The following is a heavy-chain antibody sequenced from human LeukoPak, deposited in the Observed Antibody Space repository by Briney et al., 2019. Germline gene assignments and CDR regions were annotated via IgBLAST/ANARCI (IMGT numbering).Heavy chain of an antibody. Sequence: SETLSLTCTVSGGSISSYYWSWIRQPPGKGLEWIGYIYYSGSTKYNPSLKSRVTISVDTSKKQFSLKLSSVTAADTAVYYCARELSSSAIEHWGQGTLVTVSS. CDR2: IYYSGST. CDR1: GGSISSYY. CDR3: ARELSSSAIEH. V-gene: IGHV4-59*01. J-gene: IGHJ1*01. D-gene: IGHD6-6*01.